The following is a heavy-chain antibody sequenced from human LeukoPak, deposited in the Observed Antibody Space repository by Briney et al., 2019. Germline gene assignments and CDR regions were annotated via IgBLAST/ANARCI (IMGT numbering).Heavy chain of an antibody. Sequence: ASVKVSCKASGYTFTGYYMHWVRQARGQGLEWMGWINPNSGGTNYAQKFQGRVTMTRDTSISTAYMELSRLRSDDTAVYYCARDQHIVVVPAAIGYYYYYMDVWGKGTTVTVSS. CDR2: INPNSGGT. V-gene: IGHV1-2*02. CDR1: GYTFTGYY. D-gene: IGHD2-2*02. J-gene: IGHJ6*03. CDR3: ARDQHIVVVPAAIGYYYYYMDV.